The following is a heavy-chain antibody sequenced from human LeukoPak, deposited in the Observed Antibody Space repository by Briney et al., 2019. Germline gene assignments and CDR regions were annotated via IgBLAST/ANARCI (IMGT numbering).Heavy chain of an antibody. CDR3: ARVGYYPDYYMDV. CDR2: IKQDGSEK. J-gene: IGHJ6*03. V-gene: IGHV3-7*03. D-gene: IGHD2-21*01. Sequence: PGGSLRLSCAASGFTFSRYSMSWVRQAPGKGLEWVANIKQDGSEKYYVDSVKGRFTISRDNAKNSLYLQMNSLRAEDTAVYYCARVGYYPDYYMDVWGKGTTVTVSS. CDR1: GFTFSRYS.